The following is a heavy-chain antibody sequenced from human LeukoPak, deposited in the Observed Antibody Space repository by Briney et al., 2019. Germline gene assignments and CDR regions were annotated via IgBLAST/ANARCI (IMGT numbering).Heavy chain of an antibody. CDR1: GITFSSYA. Sequence: GGSLRLSCAASGITFSSYAMSWVRQAPGKGLEWVSAISGSGSSGGSTYYADSVKGRFTISRDNSKNTLYLQMNSLRAEDTAVYYCAKSGYNRFDYWGQGTLVTVSS. CDR2: ISGSGSSGGST. V-gene: IGHV3-23*01. CDR3: AKSGYNRFDY. D-gene: IGHD5-24*01. J-gene: IGHJ4*02.